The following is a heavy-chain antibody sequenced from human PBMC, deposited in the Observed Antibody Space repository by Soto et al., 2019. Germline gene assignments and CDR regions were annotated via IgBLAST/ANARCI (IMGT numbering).Heavy chain of an antibody. J-gene: IGHJ4*02. CDR2: ISYEGSSK. D-gene: IGHD6-25*01. CDR1: GFTFSNYG. Sequence: PGGSLRLSCATSGFTFSNYGMHWVRQAPGKGLEWVAVISYEGSSKYYVDSVKGRFTISRDNSKNTLYLRMDSLRSEDTAVYWCARETSSMAAAGTLNYWGRGTLVTVSS. V-gene: IGHV3-30-3*01. CDR3: ARETSSMAAAGTLNY.